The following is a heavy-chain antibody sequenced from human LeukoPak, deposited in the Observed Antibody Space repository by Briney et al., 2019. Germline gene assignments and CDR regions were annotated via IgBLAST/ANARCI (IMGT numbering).Heavy chain of an antibody. CDR1: GFTFSSYG. CDR3: AKRSGYCSGGSCHSSPGYYFDY. Sequence: PGGTLRLSCAASGFTFSSYGMSWVRQAPGKGLEWVSAISGSGGSTYYADSVKGRFTISRDNSKNTLYLQMNSLRAEDTAVYYCAKRSGYCSGGSCHSSPGYYFDYWGQGTLVTVSS. V-gene: IGHV3-23*01. D-gene: IGHD2-15*01. J-gene: IGHJ4*02. CDR2: ISGSGGST.